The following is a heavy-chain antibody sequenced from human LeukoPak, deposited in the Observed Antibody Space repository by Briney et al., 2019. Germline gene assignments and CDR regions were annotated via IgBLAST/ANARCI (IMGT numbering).Heavy chain of an antibody. CDR1: SGSFSGYY. D-gene: IGHD3-3*01. Sequence: SETLSLPCAAYSGSFSGYYWSWIRQPPGKGLEWIGEINHSGSTNCNPSLKSRVTISVDTSKNQFSLKLSSVTAADTAVYYCARESGRRSIFGVVINPWGQGTLVTVSS. CDR2: INHSGST. J-gene: IGHJ5*02. CDR3: ARESGRRSIFGVVINP. V-gene: IGHV4-34*01.